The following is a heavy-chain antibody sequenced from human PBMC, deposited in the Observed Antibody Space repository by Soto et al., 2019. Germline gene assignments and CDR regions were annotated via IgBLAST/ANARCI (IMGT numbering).Heavy chain of an antibody. D-gene: IGHD4-17*01. CDR2: IYYSGST. J-gene: IGHJ4*02. CDR1: GGSISSYY. Sequence: SETLSLTCTVSGGSISSYYWSWIRQPPGKGLEWIGYIYYSGSTNYNPSLKSRVTISVDTSKNQFSLKLSSVTAADTAVYYCARFTVTTQYYFDYWGQGTLVTVYS. V-gene: IGHV4-59*01. CDR3: ARFTVTTQYYFDY.